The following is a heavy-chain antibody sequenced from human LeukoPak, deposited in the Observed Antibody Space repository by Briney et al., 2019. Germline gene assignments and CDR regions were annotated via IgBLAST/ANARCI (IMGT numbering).Heavy chain of an antibody. J-gene: IGHJ4*02. V-gene: IGHV4-34*01. CDR1: AGSFSGYY. CDR3: AILAGQLAFDY. D-gene: IGHD3-16*01. CDR2: INHSGST. Sequence: PSETLSLTCAVYAGSFSGYYWSWLRQPPGKGLEWIGEINHSGSTSYNASLKSRVTISVDTSKNQFSLKLSSVTAADTAVYYCAILAGQLAFDYWGQGTLVTVSS.